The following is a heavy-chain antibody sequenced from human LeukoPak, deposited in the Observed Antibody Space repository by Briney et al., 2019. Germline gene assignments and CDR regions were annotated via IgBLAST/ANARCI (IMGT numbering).Heavy chain of an antibody. V-gene: IGHV3-7*01. J-gene: IGHJ4*02. Sequence: GGSLRLPCAASGFTFSRYWMTWVRQAPGKGLEWVANIKEDGSDNSYVESVKGRFTISRGNAKNSLYLQLNSLRAEDTAVYFCARQRYSDYWGQGTLVTVSS. CDR2: IKEDGSDN. CDR3: ARQRYSDY. CDR1: GFTFSRYW. D-gene: IGHD1-1*01.